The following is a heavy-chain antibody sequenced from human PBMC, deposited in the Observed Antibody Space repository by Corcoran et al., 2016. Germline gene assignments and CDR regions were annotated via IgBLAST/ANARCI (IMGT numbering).Heavy chain of an antibody. CDR2: IYYSGST. CDR1: GGSISSSSYY. CDR3: ARGAKVELLNAPFDP. V-gene: IGHV4-39*07. J-gene: IGHJ5*02. Sequence: QLQLQESGPGLVKPSETLSLTCTVSGGSISSSSYYWGWIRQPPGKGLEWIGSIYYSGSTYYNPSLKSRVTISVETSKNQFSLKLSSVTAADTAVYYCARGAKVELLNAPFDPWGQGTLVTVSS. D-gene: IGHD3-10*01.